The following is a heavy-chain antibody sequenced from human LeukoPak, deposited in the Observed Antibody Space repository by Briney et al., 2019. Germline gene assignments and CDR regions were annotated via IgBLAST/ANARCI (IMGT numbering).Heavy chain of an antibody. D-gene: IGHD2-15*01. CDR3: ARAYSAYYYGMDV. J-gene: IGHJ6*02. V-gene: IGHV4-4*02. CDR2: IYHSGST. Sequence: SGTLSLTCAVSGGSISSSNWWSWVRQPPGKGLGWIGEIYHSGSTSYNPSLKSRVTISVDKSKNQFSLKLSSVTAADTAVYYCARAYSAYYYGMDVWGQGTTVTVSS. CDR1: GGSISSSNW.